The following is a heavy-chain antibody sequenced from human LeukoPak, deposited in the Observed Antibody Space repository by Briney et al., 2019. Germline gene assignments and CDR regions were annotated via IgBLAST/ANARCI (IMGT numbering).Heavy chain of an antibody. CDR2: INHSGST. V-gene: IGHV4-34*01. Sequence: LETLSLTCAVYGGSFSGYYWSWIRQPPGKGLEWIGEINHSGSTNYNPSLKSRVTISVDTSKNQFSLKLSSVTAADTAVYYCARKRKGISSSYPFLHYYYMDVWGKGTTVTVSS. CDR1: GGSFSGYY. J-gene: IGHJ6*03. D-gene: IGHD6-13*01. CDR3: ARKRKGISSSYPFLHYYYMDV.